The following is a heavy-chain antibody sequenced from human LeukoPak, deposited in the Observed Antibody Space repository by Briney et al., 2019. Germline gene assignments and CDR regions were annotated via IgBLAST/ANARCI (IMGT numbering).Heavy chain of an antibody. J-gene: IGHJ4*02. CDR3: ARGGLPSGWRTLGGDY. V-gene: IGHV1-8*01. Sequence: GASVKVSCKASGYTFTSYDINWVRQATGQGLEWMGWMNPNSGNTGYAQKFQGRVTMTRNTSISTAYMELSSLRSEDTAVYYCARGGLPSGWRTLGGDYWGQGTLVTVSS. CDR2: MNPNSGNT. CDR1: GYTFTSYD. D-gene: IGHD6-19*01.